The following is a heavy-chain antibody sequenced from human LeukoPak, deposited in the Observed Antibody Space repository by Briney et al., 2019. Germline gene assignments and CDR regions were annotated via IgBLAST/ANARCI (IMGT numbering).Heavy chain of an antibody. CDR1: GFTFNTYG. J-gene: IGHJ3*02. V-gene: IGHV3-23*01. CDR3: FGKWDSGSASAPTFD. Sequence: GGSLRLSCAASGFTFNTYGMSWVRQAPGKGLEWVSTISGSGGGTDYVKGRLTFSTDNSKNTLNMQMNSLQMNSLSRSDAFGKWDSGSASAPTFD. D-gene: IGHD3-10*01. CDR2: ISGSGGG.